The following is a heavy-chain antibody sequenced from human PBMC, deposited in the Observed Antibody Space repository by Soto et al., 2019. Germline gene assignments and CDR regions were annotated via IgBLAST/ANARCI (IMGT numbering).Heavy chain of an antibody. CDR2: ISYDGSNK. CDR1: GFTFSSYA. CDR3: ARDTYYDFWSGYSTYYYYGMDV. Sequence: SGGSLRLSCAASGFTFSSYAMHWFRQAPGKGLEWVAVISYDGSNKYYADSVKGRFTISRDNSKNTLYLQMNSLRAEDTAVYYCARDTYYDFWSGYSTYYYYGMDVWGQGTTVTVSS. D-gene: IGHD3-3*01. J-gene: IGHJ6*02. V-gene: IGHV3-30-3*01.